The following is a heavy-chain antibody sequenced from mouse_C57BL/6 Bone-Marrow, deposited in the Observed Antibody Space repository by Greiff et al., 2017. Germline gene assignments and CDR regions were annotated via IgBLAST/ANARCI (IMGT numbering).Heavy chain of an antibody. CDR1: GYTFTDYY. Sequence: EVQLQQSGPVLVKPGASVKMSCKASGYTFTDYYMNWVKQSHGKSLEWIGVINPYNGGTSYNQKFKGKATLTVDKSSSTAYMELNSLTSEDSAVYYCARRYSSSYGYYDVWGTGTTVTVSS. J-gene: IGHJ1*03. D-gene: IGHD1-1*01. CDR2: INPYNGGT. V-gene: IGHV1-19*01. CDR3: ARRYSSSYGYYDV.